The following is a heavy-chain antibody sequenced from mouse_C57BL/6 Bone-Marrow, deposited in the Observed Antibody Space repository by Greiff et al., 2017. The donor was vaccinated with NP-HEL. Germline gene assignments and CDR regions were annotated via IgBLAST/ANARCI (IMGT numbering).Heavy chain of an antibody. J-gene: IGHJ2*01. D-gene: IGHD2-5*01. V-gene: IGHV5-9-1*02. Sequence: EVMLVESGEGLVKPGGSLKLSCAASGFTFSSYAMSWVRQTPEKRLEWVAYISSGGDYIYYADTVKGRFTISRDNARTTLYLQMSSLESEDTAMYYCTKYSKGDFDYWGQGTTLTVSS. CDR1: GFTFSSYA. CDR3: TKYSKGDFDY. CDR2: ISSGGDYI.